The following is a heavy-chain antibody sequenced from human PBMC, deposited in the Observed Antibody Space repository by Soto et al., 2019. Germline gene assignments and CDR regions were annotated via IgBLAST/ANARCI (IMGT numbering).Heavy chain of an antibody. D-gene: IGHD5-18*01. V-gene: IGHV3-30*18. J-gene: IGHJ4*02. Sequence: QVQLVESGGGVVQPGRSLRLPCVVSGFTFSSFGMHWVRQAPGKGLEWVAVIAFDGSDEYYGDSVKGRFSISRDNSKSTLYLQMNSLRPEDAAVYYCAKGLYSYGSSYFESWGQGTLVTVSS. CDR1: GFTFSSFG. CDR2: IAFDGSDE. CDR3: AKGLYSYGSSYFES.